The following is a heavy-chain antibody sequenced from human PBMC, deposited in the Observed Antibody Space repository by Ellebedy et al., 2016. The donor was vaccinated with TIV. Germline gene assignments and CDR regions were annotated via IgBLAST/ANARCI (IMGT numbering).Heavy chain of an antibody. CDR1: GGSISRSTYY. V-gene: IGHV4-39*01. CDR3: ARNLVIFTFEKWYFDL. J-gene: IGHJ2*01. Sequence: SETLSLTCTVSGGSISRSTYYWGWVRQPPGKGLEWIGTIYSSGSTYYNPSLKSRVTISVDTAHNQFSLKLSSVTAEDTAVYYCARNLVIFTFEKWYFDLWGRGTLVTVSS. CDR2: IYSSGST. D-gene: IGHD3/OR15-3a*01.